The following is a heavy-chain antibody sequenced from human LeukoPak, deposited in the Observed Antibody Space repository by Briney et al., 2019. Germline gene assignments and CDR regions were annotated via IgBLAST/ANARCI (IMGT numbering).Heavy chain of an antibody. Sequence: SETLSPTCTVSGGSISSSSYCWGWIRQPPGKGLEWIGSIYYSGSTYYNPSLKSRVTISVDTSKNQFSLKLSSVTAADTAVYYCARRIVVTRGFDYWGQGTLVTVSS. CDR3: ARRIVVTRGFDY. D-gene: IGHD4-23*01. V-gene: IGHV4-39*01. J-gene: IGHJ4*02. CDR2: IYYSGST. CDR1: GGSISSSSYC.